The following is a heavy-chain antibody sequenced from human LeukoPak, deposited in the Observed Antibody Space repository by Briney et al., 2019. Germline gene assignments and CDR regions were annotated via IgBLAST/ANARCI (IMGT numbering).Heavy chain of an antibody. D-gene: IGHD4-23*01. CDR3: VKGGGNVRRYFEY. Sequence: GGSLRLSCAASGFTFSSYGMHWVRQAPGKGLEWVAVIWYDGSNKYYADSVKGRFTISRDSSKNTLYLQMNSLRAEDTAVYYCVKGGGNVRRYFEYWGQGTQVTVSS. J-gene: IGHJ4*02. CDR2: IWYDGSNK. CDR1: GFTFSSYG. V-gene: IGHV3-33*06.